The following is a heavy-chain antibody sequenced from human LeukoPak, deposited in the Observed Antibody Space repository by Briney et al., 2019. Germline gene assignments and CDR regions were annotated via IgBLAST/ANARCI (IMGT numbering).Heavy chain of an antibody. V-gene: IGHV7-4-1*02. CDR1: GYTFTSYA. J-gene: IGHJ3*02. Sequence: ASVKVSCKASGYTFTSYAMNWVRQAPGQGLEWMGWINTNTGNPTYAQGFTGRFVFSLGTSVSTAYLQISSLKAEDTAVYYCARDWYSSSSGAFDIWGQGTMVTVSS. CDR3: ARDWYSSSSGAFDI. CDR2: INTNTGNP. D-gene: IGHD6-13*01.